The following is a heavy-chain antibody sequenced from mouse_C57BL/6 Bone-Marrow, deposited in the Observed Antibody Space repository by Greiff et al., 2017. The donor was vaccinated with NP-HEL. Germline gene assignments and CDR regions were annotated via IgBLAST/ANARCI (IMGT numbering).Heavy chain of an antibody. CDR1: GYSITSDYA. CDR2: ISYSGST. CDR3: ARSGNWVPFAY. Sequence: EVQLKESGPGLVKPSQSLSLTCTVTGYSITSDYAWNWIRQFPGNKLEWMGYISYSGSTSYNPSLKSRISITRDTSKNQFFLQLNSVTTEDTATYYCARSGNWVPFAYWGQGTLVTVSA. D-gene: IGHD4-1*01. V-gene: IGHV3-2*02. J-gene: IGHJ3*01.